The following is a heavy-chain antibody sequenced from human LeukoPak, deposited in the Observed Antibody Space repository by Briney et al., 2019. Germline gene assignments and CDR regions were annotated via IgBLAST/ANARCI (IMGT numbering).Heavy chain of an antibody. CDR3: AARNWNYASGIDY. D-gene: IGHD1-7*01. J-gene: IGHJ4*02. Sequence: GGSLRLSCAASGFIFSDHWMHWVRQAPGKGLVWLSRINNDGSSTIYADSVKGRFTFSRDISKNTLYLQMNGLRAEDTAVYYCAARNWNYASGIDYWGQGTLVTVSS. CDR2: INNDGSST. CDR1: GFIFSDHW. V-gene: IGHV3-74*01.